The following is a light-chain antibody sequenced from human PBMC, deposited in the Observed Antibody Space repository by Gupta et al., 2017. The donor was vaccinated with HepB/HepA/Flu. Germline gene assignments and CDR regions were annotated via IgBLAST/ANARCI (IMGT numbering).Light chain of an antibody. CDR2: AAS. J-gene: IGKJ4*01. V-gene: IGKV1-39*01. CDR1: QSISIY. CDR3: QQCSSTPLT. Sequence: SVGDRVTITCRASQSISIYLSWYQQKPGEAPKLLIYAASSLQSGVPSRFSASGSGTDFTLTINSLQPEDFATYYCQQCSSTPLTFGGGTKVEIK.